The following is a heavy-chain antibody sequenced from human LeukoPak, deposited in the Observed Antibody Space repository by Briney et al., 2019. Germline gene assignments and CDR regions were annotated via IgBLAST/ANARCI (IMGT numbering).Heavy chain of an antibody. CDR2: INPNSGGT. D-gene: IGHD3-22*01. Sequence: GASVKVSCKVSGYTLTELSMHWVRQAPGQGLEWMGWINPNSGGTNYAQKFQGRVTMTRDTSISTAYMELSRLRSDDTAVYYRARVEWLLHDRAAFDIWGQGTMVTVSS. CDR3: ARVEWLLHDRAAFDI. CDR1: GYTLTELS. V-gene: IGHV1-2*02. J-gene: IGHJ3*02.